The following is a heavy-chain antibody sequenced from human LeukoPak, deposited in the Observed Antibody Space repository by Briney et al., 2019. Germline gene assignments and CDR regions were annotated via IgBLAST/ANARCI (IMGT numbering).Heavy chain of an antibody. Sequence: GGSLRLSCAASGFTFSSYAMHWVRQARGKGVEYVSAISSNGGSTYYSNSVKDRFTISRDNSKNTLYLQMGSLRAEDMAVYYCARGASIAAPYYYYMDVWGKGTTVTVSS. D-gene: IGHD6-6*01. J-gene: IGHJ6*03. V-gene: IGHV3-64*01. CDR3: ARGASIAAPYYYYMDV. CDR2: ISSNGGST. CDR1: GFTFSSYA.